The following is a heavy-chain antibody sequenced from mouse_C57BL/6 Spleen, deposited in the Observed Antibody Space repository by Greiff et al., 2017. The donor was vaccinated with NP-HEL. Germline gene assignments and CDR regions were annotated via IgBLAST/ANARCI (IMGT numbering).Heavy chain of an antibody. J-gene: IGHJ1*03. Sequence: EVQLVESGGGLVKPGGSLKLSCAASGFTFSSYAMSWVRQTPEKRLEWVATISDGGSYTYYPDNVKGRFTISRDNAKNNLYLQMGHMKSEDTAMYYCARGTAYWYFDVWGTGTTVTVSS. V-gene: IGHV5-4*01. D-gene: IGHD4-1*01. CDR2: ISDGGSYT. CDR3: ARGTAYWYFDV. CDR1: GFTFSSYA.